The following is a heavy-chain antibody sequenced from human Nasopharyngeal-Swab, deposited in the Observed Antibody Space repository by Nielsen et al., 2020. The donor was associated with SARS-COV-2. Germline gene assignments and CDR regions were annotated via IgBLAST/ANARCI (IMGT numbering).Heavy chain of an antibody. D-gene: IGHD3-22*01. V-gene: IGHV3-23*01. J-gene: IGHJ4*02. CDR1: GFTFSSYA. CDR2: ISASGAST. CDR3: TKDSDYYYDTSGYFYFDH. Sequence: GGSLRLSCAASGFTFSSYAMSWVRQAPGKGLEWVSGISASGASTHYADSVKGRFTISRDDSKNTLYLQMHSLRAEDTAIYYCTKDSDYYYDTSGYFYFDHWGQGTLVTVSS.